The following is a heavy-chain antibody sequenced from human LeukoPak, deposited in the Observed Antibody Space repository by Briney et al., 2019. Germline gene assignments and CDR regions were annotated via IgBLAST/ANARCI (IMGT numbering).Heavy chain of an antibody. V-gene: IGHV1-18*01. J-gene: IGHJ4*02. CDR1: GYTFTSYG. CDR2: ISAYNGNT. D-gene: IGHD3-3*01. Sequence: ASVKVSCKASGYTFTSYGISWVRQAPGQGLEWMGWISAYNGNTNYAQKLQGRVTMTTDTSTSTAYMELRSLRSDDTAGYYCARDLGTIFGVAIDYWGQGTLVTVSS. CDR3: ARDLGTIFGVAIDY.